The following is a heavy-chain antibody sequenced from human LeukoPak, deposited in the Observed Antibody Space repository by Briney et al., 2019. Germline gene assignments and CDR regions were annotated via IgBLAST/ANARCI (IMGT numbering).Heavy chain of an antibody. CDR3: ARVYYYDSSGYYYPEYFQH. CDR1: GYSFTSYW. V-gene: IGHV5-51*01. Sequence: GESLKISCKGSGYSFTSYWIGWVRQMPGKGLEWMGIIYPGDSDTRYSPSFQGQVTISADKSISTAYLQWSSLKASDTAMYYCARVYYYDSSGYYYPEYFQHWGQGTLVTVSS. J-gene: IGHJ1*01. D-gene: IGHD3-22*01. CDR2: IYPGDSDT.